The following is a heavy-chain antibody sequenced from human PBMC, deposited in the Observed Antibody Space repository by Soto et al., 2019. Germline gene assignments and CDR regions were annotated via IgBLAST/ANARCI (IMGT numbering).Heavy chain of an antibody. CDR3: ARSGGNTYYYYMDV. CDR2: INAGNGNT. CDR1: GYTFTSYA. Sequence: QVQLVQSGAEVKKPGASVKVSCKASGYTFTSYAMHWVRQAPGQRLEWMGWINAGNGNTKYSQKFQGRVTNTRDTSASTAYMELSSLRSEDTAVYYCARSGGNTYYYYMDVWGKGTTVTVSS. D-gene: IGHD4-4*01. J-gene: IGHJ6*03. V-gene: IGHV1-3*01.